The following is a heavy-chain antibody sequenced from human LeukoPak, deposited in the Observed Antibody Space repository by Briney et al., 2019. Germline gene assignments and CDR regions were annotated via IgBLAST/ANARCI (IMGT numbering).Heavy chain of an antibody. V-gene: IGHV1-2*06. CDR1: GYTFTSYD. Sequence: ASVKVSCKASGYTFTSYDINWVRQAPGQGLEWMGRINPNSGGTNYAQKFQGRVTMTRDTSISTAYMELSRLRSDDTAVYYCARAGSGSSPYYYGMDVWGQGTTVTVSS. CDR2: INPNSGGT. CDR3: ARAGSGSSPYYYGMDV. J-gene: IGHJ6*02. D-gene: IGHD3-10*01.